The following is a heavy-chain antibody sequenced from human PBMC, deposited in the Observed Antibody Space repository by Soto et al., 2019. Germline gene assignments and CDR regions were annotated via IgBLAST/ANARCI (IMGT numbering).Heavy chain of an antibody. D-gene: IGHD3-3*01. CDR3: ARQKITTPNWFDP. V-gene: IGHV4-59*01. CDR1: GGSISSYC. Sequence: SETRSLTCTVSGGSISSYCWSWSRQPPGKGLEWIGYIYYSGSTNYNPSLKRRVTISVDTSKNQFSLKLSSVTAADTAVYYCARQKITTPNWFDPWGQGTRVTVSS. CDR2: IYYSGST. J-gene: IGHJ5*02.